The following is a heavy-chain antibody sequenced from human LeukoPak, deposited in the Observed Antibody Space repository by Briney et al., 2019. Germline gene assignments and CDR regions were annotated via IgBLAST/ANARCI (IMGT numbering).Heavy chain of an antibody. J-gene: IGHJ6*03. D-gene: IGHD2-2*02. CDR1: GGSISSYY. CDR3: ARGRYCSSTSCYRGALYYYYMDV. V-gene: IGHV4-59*01. CDR2: IYYSGST. Sequence: SETLSLTCTVSGGSISSYYWSWIRQPPGKGLEWIGYIYYSGSTNYNPSLKSRVTISVDTSKNQFSLKLSSVTAADTAVYYCARGRYCSSTSCYRGALYYYYMDVWGKGTTVTVSS.